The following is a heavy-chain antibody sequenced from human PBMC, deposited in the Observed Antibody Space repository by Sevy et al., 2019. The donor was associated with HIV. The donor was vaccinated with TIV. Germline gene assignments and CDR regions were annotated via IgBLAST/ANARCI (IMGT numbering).Heavy chain of an antibody. CDR2: IYSDDST. D-gene: IGHD5-18*01. Sequence: GGSLRLSCAASGFTVSSNYMSWVRQAPGKGLEWDSVIYSDDSTYYADSVKGRFSISRDNSKNTLSLQMNSLRAEDTALYYCARGKSGYGYGLDYWGQGTLVTVSS. V-gene: IGHV3-66*01. CDR1: GFTVSSNY. CDR3: ARGKSGYGYGLDY. J-gene: IGHJ4*02.